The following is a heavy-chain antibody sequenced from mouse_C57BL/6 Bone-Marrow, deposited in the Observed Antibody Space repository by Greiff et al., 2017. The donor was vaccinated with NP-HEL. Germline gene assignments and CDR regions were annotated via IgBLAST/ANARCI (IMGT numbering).Heavy chain of an antibody. V-gene: IGHV1-15*01. CDR3: TRGGDSNYGNY. D-gene: IGHD2-5*01. CDR1: GYTFTDYE. J-gene: IGHJ2*01. Sequence: VQLQESGAELVRPGASVTLSCKASGYTFTDYEMHWVKQTPVHGLEWIGAIDPETGGTAYNQKFKGTAILTADKSSSTAYMELRSLTSEDSAVYYCTRGGDSNYGNYWGQGTTLTVSS. CDR2: IDPETGGT.